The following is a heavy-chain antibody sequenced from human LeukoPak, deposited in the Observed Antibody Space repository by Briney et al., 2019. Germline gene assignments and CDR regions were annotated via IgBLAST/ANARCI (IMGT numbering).Heavy chain of an antibody. CDR1: GFTFTSSA. CDR3: AAFQNGHPPPHY. D-gene: IGHD1-1*01. V-gene: IGHV1-58*02. CDR2: IVVGSGNT. Sequence: SVTVSCKASGFTFTSSAMQWVRQARGQRLEWIGWIVVGSGNTNYAQKFQERVTITRDMSTSTAYMELSSLGSEDTAVYYCAAFQNGHPPPHYWGQGTLVTVSS. J-gene: IGHJ4*02.